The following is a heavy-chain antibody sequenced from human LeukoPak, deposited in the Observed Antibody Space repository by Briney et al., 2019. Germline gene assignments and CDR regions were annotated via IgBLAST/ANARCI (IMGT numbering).Heavy chain of an antibody. CDR1: GFTFSSYW. Sequence: GGSLRLFCAASGFTFSSYWVSWVRQAPGKGLEWVANIKQDGSEKYYVDSVKGRFTISRDNAKNSLYLQMNSLRAEDTAVYYCARGWGGYDSSGYYYINWGQGTLLTVSS. CDR3: ARGWGGYDSSGYYYIN. CDR2: IKQDGSEK. V-gene: IGHV3-7*05. D-gene: IGHD3-22*01. J-gene: IGHJ4*02.